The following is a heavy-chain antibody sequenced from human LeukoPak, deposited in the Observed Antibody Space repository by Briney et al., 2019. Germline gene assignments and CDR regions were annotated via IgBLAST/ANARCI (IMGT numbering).Heavy chain of an antibody. J-gene: IGHJ6*02. D-gene: IGHD6-13*01. CDR1: GGSFSGYY. Sequence: SETLSLTCAVYGGSFSGYYWSWIRRPPGKGLEWNGEINHSGSTNYNPSLKSRVTISVDTSKNQFSLKLSSVTAADTAVYYCARGKYSSSWNYGMYVWGQGTTVTVSS. CDR2: INHSGST. V-gene: IGHV4-34*01. CDR3: ARGKYSSSWNYGMYV.